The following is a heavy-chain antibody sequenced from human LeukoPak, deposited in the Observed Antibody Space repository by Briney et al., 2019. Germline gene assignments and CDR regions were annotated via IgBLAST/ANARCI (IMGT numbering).Heavy chain of an antibody. Sequence: GGSLRLSCAATGFTFSSYAMTWVRQAPGKGLEWVSAISGSGGSTYYADSVKGRFTVSRDNPKNTLFLQMNSLRAEDTAVYYCAKGRGFAPSNWFDPWGQGTLVTVSS. D-gene: IGHD3-10*01. CDR1: GFTFSSYA. CDR2: ISGSGGST. V-gene: IGHV3-23*01. CDR3: AKGRGFAPSNWFDP. J-gene: IGHJ5*02.